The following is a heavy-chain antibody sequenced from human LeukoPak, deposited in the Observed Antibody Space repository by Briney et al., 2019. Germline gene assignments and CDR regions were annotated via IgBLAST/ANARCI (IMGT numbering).Heavy chain of an antibody. CDR1: GYSFTSYW. J-gene: IGHJ4*02. CDR3: ARHGVAAAADFDY. V-gene: IGHV5-10-1*01. D-gene: IGHD6-13*01. Sequence: GESLKISCKGSGYSFTSYWISWVRQMPGKGLEWMGRIDPSDSYTNYSPSFQGHVTISADKFISTAYLQWSSLKASDTAMYYCARHGVAAAADFDYWGQGTLVTVSS. CDR2: IDPSDSYT.